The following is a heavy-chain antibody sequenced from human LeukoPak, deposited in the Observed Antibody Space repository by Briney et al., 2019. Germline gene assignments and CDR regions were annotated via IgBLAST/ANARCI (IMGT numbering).Heavy chain of an antibody. D-gene: IGHD2-15*01. V-gene: IGHV1-46*01. J-gene: IGHJ6*03. CDR2: MNPRGGST. CDR3: ARDGGYCSGGSCQAYYYYMDV. CDR1: GYTLTSYY. Sequence: ASVKVSFKASGYTLTSYYMHWVRQAPGQGLEWMGIMNPRGGSTSYAQKFQGRVTMTRDMSTSTVYMELSSLRSEDTAVYYCARDGGYCSGGSCQAYYYYMDVWGKGTTVTVSS.